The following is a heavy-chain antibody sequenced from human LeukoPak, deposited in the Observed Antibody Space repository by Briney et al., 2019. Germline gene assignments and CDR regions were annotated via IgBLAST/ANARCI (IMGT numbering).Heavy chain of an antibody. CDR2: IYTSGNT. V-gene: IGHV4-4*07. D-gene: IGHD6-19*01. Sequence: SETLSLTCTVSGGSISPYYWNWIRQPAGKGLGWIGRIYTSGNTNYNSSLKSRVTMSVDTSKNQFSLKLKSVTAADTAVYYCAREASGWNFDHWGQGTLVTVSS. CDR1: GGSISPYY. J-gene: IGHJ4*02. CDR3: AREASGWNFDH.